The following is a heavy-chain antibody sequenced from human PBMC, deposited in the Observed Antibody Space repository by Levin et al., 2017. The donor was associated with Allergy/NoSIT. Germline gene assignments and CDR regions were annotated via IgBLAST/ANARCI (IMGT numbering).Heavy chain of an antibody. Sequence: GGSLRLSCKASGYTFTSYGISWVRQAPGQGLEWMGWISAYNGNTNYAQKLQGRVTMTTDTSTSTAYMELRSLRSDDTAVYYCARGQDIVVVVAASAFDIWGQGTMVTVSS. CDR3: ARGQDIVVVVAASAFDI. D-gene: IGHD2-15*01. V-gene: IGHV1-18*01. CDR1: GYTFTSYG. CDR2: ISAYNGNT. J-gene: IGHJ3*02.